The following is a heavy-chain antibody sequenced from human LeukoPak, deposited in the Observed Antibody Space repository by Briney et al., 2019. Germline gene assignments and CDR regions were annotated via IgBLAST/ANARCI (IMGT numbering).Heavy chain of an antibody. Sequence: PSETLSLTRNISGASISSYYWSWIRQPPGEGLEWIGYFYHSGGTNYNPSLKSRATISIDTSKNEVSLKLRSVTAADTAVYYCARGASSSWYSLWKFWGQGTLVTVSS. CDR3: ARGASSSWYSLWKF. J-gene: IGHJ4*02. CDR1: GASISSYY. CDR2: FYHSGGT. V-gene: IGHV4-59*01. D-gene: IGHD6-13*01.